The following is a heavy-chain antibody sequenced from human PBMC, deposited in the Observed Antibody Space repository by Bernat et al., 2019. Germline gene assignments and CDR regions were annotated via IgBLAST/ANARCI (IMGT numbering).Heavy chain of an antibody. V-gene: IGHV3-21*01. Sequence: QLVESGGGLVKPGGSLRLSCAASGFTFSSYSMNWVRQAPGKGLEWVSSISSSSSSYIYYADSVKGRFTISRDNAKNSLYLQMNSLRAEDTAVYYCARGTSTSAPYMDVWGKGTTVTVSS. CDR1: GFTFSSYS. CDR3: ARGTSTSAPYMDV. CDR2: ISSSSSSYI. J-gene: IGHJ6*03.